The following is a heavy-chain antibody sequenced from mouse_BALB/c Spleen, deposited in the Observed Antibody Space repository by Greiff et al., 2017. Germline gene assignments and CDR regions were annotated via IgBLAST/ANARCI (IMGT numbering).Heavy chain of an antibody. CDR2: ISYDGSN. J-gene: IGHJ4*01. Sequence: EVKLQESGPGLVKPSQSLSLTCSVTGYSITSGYYWNWIRQFPGNKLEWMGYISYDGSNNYNPSLKNRISITRDTSKNQFFLKLNSVTTEDTATYYCARGGLRPAMDYWGQGTSVTVSS. D-gene: IGHD2-4*01. CDR1: GYSITSGYY. CDR3: ARGGLRPAMDY. V-gene: IGHV3-6*02.